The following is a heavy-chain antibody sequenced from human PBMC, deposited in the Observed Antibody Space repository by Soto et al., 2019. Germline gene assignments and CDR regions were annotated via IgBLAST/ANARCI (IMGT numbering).Heavy chain of an antibody. CDR1: GFTFSSYA. V-gene: IGHV3-30-3*01. Sequence: QVQLVESGGGVVQPGRSLRLSCAASGFTFSSYAMHWVRQAPGKGLEWVAVISYDGSNKYYADSLKGRFTISRDNSKNTLERQMNSVRDEDRAVYYWASTMDVWGQGTTVTVSS. J-gene: IGHJ6*02. CDR3: ASTMDV. CDR2: ISYDGSNK.